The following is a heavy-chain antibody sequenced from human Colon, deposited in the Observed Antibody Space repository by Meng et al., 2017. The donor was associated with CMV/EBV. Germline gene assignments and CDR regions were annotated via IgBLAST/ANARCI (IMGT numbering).Heavy chain of an antibody. CDR1: GGSVSSGS. J-gene: IGHJ5*02. CDR3: ARDMIGPKIVAEWFDP. D-gene: IGHD3-16*01. CDR2: ISGDSSNI. V-gene: IGHV3-21*01. Sequence: ETLSLTCNVSGGSVSSGSYYWTWIRQPPGQGLEWVASISGDSSNIYYSDSLKGRFTVSRDNAKNSLYLQMDRLRVEDTAVYYCARDMIGPKIVAEWFDPWGQGTLVTVSS.